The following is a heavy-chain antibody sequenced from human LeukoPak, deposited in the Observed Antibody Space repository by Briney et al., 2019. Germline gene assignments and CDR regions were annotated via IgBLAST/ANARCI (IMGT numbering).Heavy chain of an antibody. D-gene: IGHD4-17*01. CDR1: GGSISRDF. J-gene: IGHJ5*02. CDR3: ASGYGDYWFDP. CDR2: IYYTGST. Sequence: SETLSLTCTVSGGSISRDFWSWIRQPPGKGLEWIGYIYYTGSTNYNPSLKSRVTISIDTSKNQFSLRLSSVTAADTAVYYCASGYGDYWFDPWGQGTLVTVPS. V-gene: IGHV4-59*01.